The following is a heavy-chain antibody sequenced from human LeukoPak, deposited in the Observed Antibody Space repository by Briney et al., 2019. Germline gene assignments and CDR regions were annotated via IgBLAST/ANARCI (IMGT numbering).Heavy chain of an antibody. CDR1: GGSISSYH. D-gene: IGHD2-2*01. J-gene: IGHJ5*02. CDR2: MYYSGST. CDR3: ATGSTRPGLNWFDP. V-gene: IGHV4-59*08. Sequence: SETLSLTCTVSGGSISSYHWSWIRQPPGKGLEWIGYMYYSGSTNYNPSLKSRVTISIDTSKNQFSLNLSSLIAADTAVYYCATGSTRPGLNWFDPWGQGTLVTVSS.